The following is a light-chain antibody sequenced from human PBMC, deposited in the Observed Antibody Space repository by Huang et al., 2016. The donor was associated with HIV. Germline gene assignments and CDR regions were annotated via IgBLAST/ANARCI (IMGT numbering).Light chain of an antibody. Sequence: DIVMTQSPDSLAVSLGERATINCKSSQSVLYSSNHKNYLAWYQQKPGQPPKLLIYGASTRESGVPDCCSGSGSGKYFTLTISSLQAEDVVVYYCQQYYSTLTFGGGTKVEIK. CDR1: QSVLYSSNHKNY. CDR3: QQYYSTLT. J-gene: IGKJ4*01. V-gene: IGKV4-1*01. CDR2: GAS.